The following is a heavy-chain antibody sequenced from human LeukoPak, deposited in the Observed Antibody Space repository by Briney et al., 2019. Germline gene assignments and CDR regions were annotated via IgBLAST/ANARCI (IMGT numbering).Heavy chain of an antibody. CDR1: GGSISSYY. CDR3: ARGRMGSSGWYDDY. Sequence: KPSETLSLTCTVSGGSISSYYWSWIRQPPGKGLEWLGYIYYSGSPNYNPSLKSRVIISVDTSNNQFSLNLSSVTAADTAVYYCARGRMGSSGWYDDYWGQGTLVTVSS. D-gene: IGHD6-19*01. CDR2: IYYSGSP. V-gene: IGHV4-59*01. J-gene: IGHJ4*02.